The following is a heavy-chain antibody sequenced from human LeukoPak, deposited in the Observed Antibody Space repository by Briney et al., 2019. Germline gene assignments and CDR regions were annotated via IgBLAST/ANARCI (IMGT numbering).Heavy chain of an antibody. V-gene: IGHV3-23*01. CDR1: GITLSNYG. J-gene: IGHJ4*02. CDR3: AKRGVVIRVFLVGFHKEAYYFDS. CDR2: ISDSGGRT. Sequence: GGSLRLSCAVSGITLSNYGMSWVRHAPGKGLEWVSGISDSGGRTNYADSVKGRFTISRDSPKNTLYLQMNKLRAEDTAVYFCAKRGVVIRVFLVGFHKEAYYFDSWGQVALVTVSS. D-gene: IGHD3-10*01.